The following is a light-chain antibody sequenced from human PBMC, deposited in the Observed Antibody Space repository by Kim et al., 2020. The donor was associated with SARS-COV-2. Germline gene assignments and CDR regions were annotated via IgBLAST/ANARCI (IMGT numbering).Light chain of an antibody. CDR1: QGINNY. CDR3: QKYDSYPWT. CDR2: GAS. J-gene: IGKJ1*01. V-gene: IGKV1-27*01. Sequence: ASIGDRVTITCRASQGINNYLAWYQQKPGKVPKRLISGASGLKSGVPSRFSGSAFGTEFTLTISGLQAEDVATYFCQKYDSYPWTFGQGTKVDIK.